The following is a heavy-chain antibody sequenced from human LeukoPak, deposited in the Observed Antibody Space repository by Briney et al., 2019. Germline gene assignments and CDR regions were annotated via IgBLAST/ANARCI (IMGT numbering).Heavy chain of an antibody. V-gene: IGHV1-2*02. CDR2: MNPKSGGT. Sequence: DSVKVSCKPSGYTFTGYYMHWVRQAPGQRLEWMGGMNPKSGGTNSAQKFQGRITKTRDTSISTAYMELSRLRSDDTAVYYWARWSPGYDAFDIWGQGTMVTVSS. CDR1: GYTFTGYY. D-gene: IGHD3-3*01. J-gene: IGHJ3*02. CDR3: ARWSPGYDAFDI.